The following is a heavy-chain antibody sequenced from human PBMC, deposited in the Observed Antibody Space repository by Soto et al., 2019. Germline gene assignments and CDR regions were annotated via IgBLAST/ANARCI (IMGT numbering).Heavy chain of an antibody. CDR3: AKGSLLLIFYA. CDR2: ISGSGGNT. D-gene: IGHD2-8*01. Sequence: GGSLRLSCAASGFTFSNYAMNWVRQAPGKGLEWVSTISGSGGNTYYADSVKGRFTTSRDNSKNTLYLQMNSLRAEDTAVYYCAKGSLLLIFYAGGQGTLVTVSS. J-gene: IGHJ4*02. V-gene: IGHV3-23*01. CDR1: GFTFSNYA.